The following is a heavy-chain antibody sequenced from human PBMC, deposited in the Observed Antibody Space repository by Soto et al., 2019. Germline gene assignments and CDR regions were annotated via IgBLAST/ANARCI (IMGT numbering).Heavy chain of an antibody. CDR2: IWNDGNNK. CDR1: GFTFSNYA. D-gene: IGHD6-19*01. J-gene: IGHJ4*02. Sequence: GGSLRLSCAASGFTFSNYAMHWVRQAPGKGLEWAAVIWNDGNNKYYADSVKGRFTISRDNSKNTLYLQMNSLRAEDTAVYYCAKDRAIAVAGTENDYWGQGTLVTVSS. V-gene: IGHV3-30*02. CDR3: AKDRAIAVAGTENDY.